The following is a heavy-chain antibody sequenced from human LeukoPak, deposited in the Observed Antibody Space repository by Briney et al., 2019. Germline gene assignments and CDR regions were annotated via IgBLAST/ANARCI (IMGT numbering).Heavy chain of an antibody. CDR1: GFTFSRYA. Sequence: GGSLRLSCAASGFTFSRYAMTWVRQAPGKGLEWVSAISGSGSNTYYADSVKGRFTISRDNSKNTLYLQMSSLRAEDTAVYYCAKDGYYYDSSGYYYYFDYWGQGTLVTVSS. J-gene: IGHJ4*02. CDR2: ISGSGSNT. CDR3: AKDGYYYDSSGYYYYFDY. D-gene: IGHD3-22*01. V-gene: IGHV3-23*01.